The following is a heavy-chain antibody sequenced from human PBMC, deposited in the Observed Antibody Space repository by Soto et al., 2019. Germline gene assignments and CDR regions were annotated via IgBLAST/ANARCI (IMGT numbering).Heavy chain of an antibody. CDR3: ARAYYDILTGYYGAAAFDI. CDR2: IYYSGST. Sequence: SETKSLTCTVAGGYIRSGGCYWSWIRKHPGKGLEWIGYIYYSGSTYYNPSLRSRVTISVDTSKNQFSLKLSSVTAADTAVYYCARAYYDILTGYYGAAAFDIWGQGTMVTVSS. J-gene: IGHJ3*02. CDR1: GGYIRSGGCY. V-gene: IGHV4-31*03. D-gene: IGHD3-9*01.